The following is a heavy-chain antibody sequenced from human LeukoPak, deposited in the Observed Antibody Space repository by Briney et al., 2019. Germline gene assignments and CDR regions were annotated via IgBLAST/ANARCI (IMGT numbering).Heavy chain of an antibody. Sequence: SETLSLTCTVSGGSISSGSYYWSWIRQPPGKGLEWIGYIYYSGSTNYNPSLKSRVTISVDTSKNQFSLKLSSVTAADTAVYYCARDFGGLPDYWGQGTLVTVSS. D-gene: IGHD3-3*01. CDR1: GGSISSGSYY. CDR3: ARDFGGLPDY. J-gene: IGHJ4*02. V-gene: IGHV4-61*01. CDR2: IYYSGST.